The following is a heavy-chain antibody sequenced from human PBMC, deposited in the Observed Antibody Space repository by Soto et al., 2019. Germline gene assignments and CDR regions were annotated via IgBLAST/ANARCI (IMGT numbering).Heavy chain of an antibody. Sequence: SETLSLTCAVSGGSISSGGYSWSWIRQPPGKGLEWIGYIYHSGSTYYNPSLKSRATISVDRSKNQFSLKLSSVTAADTAVYYCARIPCSGGSCYWFDPWGQGTLVTVSS. V-gene: IGHV4-30-2*01. CDR2: IYHSGST. CDR1: GGSISSGGYS. CDR3: ARIPCSGGSCYWFDP. D-gene: IGHD2-15*01. J-gene: IGHJ5*02.